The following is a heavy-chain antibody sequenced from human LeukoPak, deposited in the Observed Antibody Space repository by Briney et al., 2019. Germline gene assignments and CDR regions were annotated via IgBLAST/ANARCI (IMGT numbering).Heavy chain of an antibody. D-gene: IGHD5-12*01. Sequence: SETLSLTCTVSGGSISSSNYYWGWIPQPPGKGLEWFGSYYCSGSTYYTPSLKGRVTIAVYTSKNQLTLKVSSATAAAAAVYACARANRYDISFDWGGQGTLLTVPS. CDR2: YYCSGST. J-gene: IGHJ4*02. CDR1: GGSISSSNYY. V-gene: IGHV4-39*06. CDR3: ARANRYDISFDW.